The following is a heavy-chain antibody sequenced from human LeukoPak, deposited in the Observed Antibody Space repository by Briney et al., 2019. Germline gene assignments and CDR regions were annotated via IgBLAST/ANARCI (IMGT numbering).Heavy chain of an antibody. D-gene: IGHD5-18*01. J-gene: IGHJ4*02. CDR1: GGSITSYY. CDR3: ARVGYSYGYVDY. CDR2: IHNSGST. V-gene: IGHV4-59*01. Sequence: PSETLSLTCTVSGGSITSYYWSWIRQPPGKGLEWIGHIHNSGSTNYNPSLKSRVTISADTSKNQFSLKLSSVTAADTAVYYCARVGYSYGYVDYWGQGTLVIVSS.